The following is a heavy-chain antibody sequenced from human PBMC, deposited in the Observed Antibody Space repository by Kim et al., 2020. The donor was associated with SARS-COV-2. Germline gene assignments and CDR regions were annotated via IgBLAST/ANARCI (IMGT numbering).Heavy chain of an antibody. J-gene: IGHJ4*02. CDR1: GYSFTSYW. Sequence: GESLKISCKGSGYSFTSYWISWVRQMPGKGLEWMGRIDPSDSYTNYSPSFQGHVTISADKSISTAYLQWSSLKASDTAMYYCARLFARGYYDSSGYHDFDYWGQGTLVTVSS. V-gene: IGHV5-10-1*01. CDR2: IDPSDSYT. CDR3: ARLFARGYYDSSGYHDFDY. D-gene: IGHD3-22*01.